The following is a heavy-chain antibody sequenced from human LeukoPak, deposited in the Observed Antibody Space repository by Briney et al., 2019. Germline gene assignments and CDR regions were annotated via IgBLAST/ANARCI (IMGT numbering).Heavy chain of an antibody. CDR1: GFSFSTYA. D-gene: IGHD6-19*01. CDR3: VKDLSGGWYNPFDY. J-gene: IGHJ4*02. V-gene: IGHV3-23*01. Sequence: GGSLRLSCAASGFSFSTYALNWVRQAPGKGLEWVSAISSSDDSTYYADSVKGRFTIPRDISKTTLYLQMNSLRVEDTAIYYCVKDLSGGWYNPFDYWGQGTLVTVSS. CDR2: ISSSDDST.